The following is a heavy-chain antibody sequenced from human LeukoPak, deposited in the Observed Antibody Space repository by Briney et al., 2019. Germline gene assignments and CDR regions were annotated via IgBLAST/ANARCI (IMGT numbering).Heavy chain of an antibody. CDR3: ARGRGDYDSSGYSNDAFDI. J-gene: IGHJ3*02. Sequence: ASVKVSCKASGYTFTSYDINWVRQATGQGLEWMGWMNPNSGNTGYAQKFQGRVTMTRNTSISTAYMELSSLRSEDTAVYYCARGRGDYDSSGYSNDAFDIWGQGTMVTVSS. CDR1: GYTFTSYD. D-gene: IGHD3-22*01. V-gene: IGHV1-8*01. CDR2: MNPNSGNT.